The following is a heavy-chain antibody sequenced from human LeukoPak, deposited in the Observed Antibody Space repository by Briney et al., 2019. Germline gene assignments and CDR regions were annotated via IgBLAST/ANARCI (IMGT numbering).Heavy chain of an antibody. CDR3: ARVGYGDYPPFDY. Sequence: GASVKVSCKASGYTFTGYYMHWVRQAPGQGLEWMGWINPNSGGTNYGQKFQGRVTMTRDTSISTAYMELSRLRSDDTAVYYCARVGYGDYPPFDYWGQGTLVTVSS. CDR2: INPNSGGT. J-gene: IGHJ4*02. D-gene: IGHD4-17*01. CDR1: GYTFTGYY. V-gene: IGHV1-2*02.